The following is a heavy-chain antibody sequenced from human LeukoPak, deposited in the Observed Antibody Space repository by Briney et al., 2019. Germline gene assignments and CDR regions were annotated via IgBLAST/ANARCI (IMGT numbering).Heavy chain of an antibody. D-gene: IGHD3-3*01. CDR3: AKDRNRLWILDAFDI. V-gene: IGHV3-23*01. CDR2: ISGSGDTT. J-gene: IGHJ3*02. Sequence: GGSLRLSCAASGFTFSSYDMSWVRQAPGKGLEWVSIISGSGDTTYYADSVKGRFTISRDNSKNTLYLQMDSLRADDTAVYYCAKDRNRLWILDAFDIWGQGTMVTVSS. CDR1: GFTFSSYD.